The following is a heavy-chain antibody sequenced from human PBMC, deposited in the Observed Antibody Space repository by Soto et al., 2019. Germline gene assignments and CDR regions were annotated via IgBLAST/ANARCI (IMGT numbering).Heavy chain of an antibody. J-gene: IGHJ5*02. CDR2: ISGSGGST. D-gene: IGHD3-16*02. CDR3: AKDFGYDYVWGSYRYSSLDYYDSSGYGVWFDP. V-gene: IGHV3-23*01. CDR1: GLTFSSYA. Sequence: GGSLRLSCAAAGLTFSSYAMSWVRQAPGKGLEWVSAISGSGGSTYYADSVKGRFTISRDNSKNTLYLQMNSLRAEDTAVYYCAKDFGYDYVWGSYRYSSLDYYDSSGYGVWFDPWGQGTLVTVSS.